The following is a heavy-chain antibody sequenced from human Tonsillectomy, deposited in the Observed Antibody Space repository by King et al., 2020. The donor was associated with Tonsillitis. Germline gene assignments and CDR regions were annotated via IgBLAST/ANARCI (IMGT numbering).Heavy chain of an antibody. V-gene: IGHV3-23*04. Sequence: VQLVESGGGLEQPGGSLRLSCAASGFSFSSYAMNWVRQDPGKGLEWVSGISGSGGSTYYVDSVKGRFAISRDNSKNSLYLQMNSLSAEDTAVYYCAKDVSAHTMTMFVEGGAFDIWGQGTVVTVSS. CDR1: GFSFSSYA. CDR3: AKDVSAHTMTMFVEGGAFDI. J-gene: IGHJ3*02. D-gene: IGHD3-3*01. CDR2: ISGSGGST.